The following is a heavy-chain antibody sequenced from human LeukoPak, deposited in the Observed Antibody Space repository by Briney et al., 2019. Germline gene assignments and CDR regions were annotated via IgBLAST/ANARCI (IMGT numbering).Heavy chain of an antibody. CDR2: ISGDGGST. J-gene: IGHJ4*02. Sequence: GVSLRLPHAPSGFTFHDYAMLWVRQPPGKGRACVSLISGDGGSTQYADSVRGRFNISRDNSKTSLYLQMNSLRTEDTALYYCAKGKGRPRITMVRGVAISSYFDYWGQGTLVTVSS. V-gene: IGHV3-43*02. CDR3: AKGKGRPRITMVRGVAISSYFDY. CDR1: GFTFHDYA. D-gene: IGHD3-10*01.